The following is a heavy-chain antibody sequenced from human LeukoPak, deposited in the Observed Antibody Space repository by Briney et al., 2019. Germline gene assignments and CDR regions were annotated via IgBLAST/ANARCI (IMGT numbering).Heavy chain of an antibody. V-gene: IGHV1-69*01. J-gene: IGHJ6*04. D-gene: IGHD3-10*01. CDR2: IIPLFGTA. CDR3: ASVIRYGSGSYYGRKYVINV. Sequence: ASVKVSCKASVGTFSSYVINWVRQAPRQGREWMGGIIPLFGTANYAQKFQGRVTITSDESTSTAYMELSSLRSDDTAVYFCASVIRYGSGSYYGRKYVINVWGNGTAVSV. CDR1: VGTFSSYV.